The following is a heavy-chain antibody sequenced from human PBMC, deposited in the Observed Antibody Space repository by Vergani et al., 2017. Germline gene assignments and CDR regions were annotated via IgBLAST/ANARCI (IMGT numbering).Heavy chain of an antibody. CDR1: GFSFPGYA. Sequence: EVQLLESGGGLVQPGGSLRLSCEASGFSFPGYAMSWVRQAPGKGLEWVAVIWFDRGNKYHADSVQGRFTIYRDNFKNTLDLQMHSLLDEDTATYYCARDARHCSNGVCYGDSYLDLWGRGTLVTVTS. CDR3: ARDARHCSNGVCYGDSYLDL. CDR2: IWFDRGNK. V-gene: IGHV3-23*01. D-gene: IGHD4-17*01. J-gene: IGHJ2*01.